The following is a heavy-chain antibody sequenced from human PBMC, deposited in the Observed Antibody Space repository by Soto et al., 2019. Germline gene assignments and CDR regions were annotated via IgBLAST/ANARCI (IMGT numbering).Heavy chain of an antibody. J-gene: IGHJ4*02. D-gene: IGHD6-19*01. CDR3: ARDQGGWPDY. CDR1: GYTFTSYA. Sequence: QVQLVQSGAEVKKPGASVKVSCKASGYTFTSYAIHWVRQAPGQRLEWMGWINAGNGNTKYSQKFQDRVTITRDTSASTAYMELSSLRSEDTAGYYCARDQGGWPDYWGQGTLVTVSS. CDR2: INAGNGNT. V-gene: IGHV1-3*01.